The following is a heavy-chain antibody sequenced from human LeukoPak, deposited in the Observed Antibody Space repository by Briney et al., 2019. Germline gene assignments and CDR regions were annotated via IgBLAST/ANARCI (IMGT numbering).Heavy chain of an antibody. CDR1: GYSFTTYW. D-gene: IGHD6-13*01. J-gene: IGHJ6*02. V-gene: IGHV5-51*01. CDR2: IYPGDSDT. Sequence: GESLKISCKGSGYSFTTYWIGWVRQMPGRGLEWMGIIYPGDSDTRYSPSFQGQVTISADKSISTAYLQWSSLKASDTAMYYCARLGGIYHYGMDVWGQGTTVTVSS. CDR3: ARLGGIYHYGMDV.